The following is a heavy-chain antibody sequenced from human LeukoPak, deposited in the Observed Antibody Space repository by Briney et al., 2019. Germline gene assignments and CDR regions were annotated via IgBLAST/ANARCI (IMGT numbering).Heavy chain of an antibody. CDR3: ARDTDTVTTILDY. CDR2: IINDGSST. J-gene: IGHJ4*02. Sequence: GGPLRLSCAASGFNFKNYWMHWVRQAPGKGLEWVSRIINDGSSTTYADSVKGRFTISRDNAKDTLYLQMNSLRVEDTAVYYCARDTDTVTTILDYWGQETLVTVSS. D-gene: IGHD4-17*01. CDR1: GFNFKNYW. V-gene: IGHV3-74*01.